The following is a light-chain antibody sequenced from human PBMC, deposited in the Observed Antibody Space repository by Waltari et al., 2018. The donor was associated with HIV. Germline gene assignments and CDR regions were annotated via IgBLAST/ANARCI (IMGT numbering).Light chain of an antibody. CDR2: RNS. CDR1: SSNIGDNY. J-gene: IGLJ3*02. V-gene: IGLV1-47*01. CDR3: AAWDDSLSGWV. Sequence: QSALTQPPSTSGTPGQTVTIPCSGSSSNIGDNYVSWYQQLPGTAPKLLIYRNSQRPSGVRDRFSGSKSGTSGSLAINDLRSEDEAEYHCAAWDDSLSGWVFGGGTNLTVL.